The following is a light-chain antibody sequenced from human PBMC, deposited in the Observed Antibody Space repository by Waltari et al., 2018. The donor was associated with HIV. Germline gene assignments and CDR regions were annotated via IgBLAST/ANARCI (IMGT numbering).Light chain of an antibody. CDR1: NSNIGANYD. V-gene: IGLV1-40*01. J-gene: IGLJ2*01. CDR3: QSYDSSLSGSEV. CDR2: GNT. Sequence: QSVLTQPPSVSGAPGQRVTISCTGNNSNIGANYDVHWYQQLHGTPPKLLIYGNTNRPSGVPDRFSGSKSGTSASLVITGLRAEDEADYYCQSYDSSLSGSEVFGGGTKLSVL.